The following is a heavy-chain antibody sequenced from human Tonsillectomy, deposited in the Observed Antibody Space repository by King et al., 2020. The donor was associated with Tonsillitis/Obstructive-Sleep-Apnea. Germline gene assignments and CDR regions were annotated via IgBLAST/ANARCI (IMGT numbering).Heavy chain of an antibody. V-gene: IGHV1-69*01. J-gene: IGHJ6*03. CDR3: ARDDRPQYCSSTSCYDYYYYYMDV. CDR2: IIPIFGTA. D-gene: IGHD2-2*01. CDR1: GGTFSSYA. Sequence: VQLVESGAEVKKPGSSVKVSCKASGGTFSSYAISWVRQAPGQGLEWMGGIIPIFGTANYAQKFQGRVTITADESTSTAYMELSSLRSEDTAVYYCARDDRPQYCSSTSCYDYYYYYMDVWGKGTTVTVSS.